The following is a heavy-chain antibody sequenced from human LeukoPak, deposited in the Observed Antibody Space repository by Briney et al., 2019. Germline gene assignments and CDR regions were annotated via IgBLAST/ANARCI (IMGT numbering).Heavy chain of an antibody. CDR2: ISESGSGT. CDR3: AKPYNWNYYFDY. Sequence: SGGSLRLSCAVSGLTFSRYAMSWVRQAPGKGLEWVSAISESGSGTYYADSVKGRFTISRDNSKNTLYLQMNSLRAEDTAVYYCAKPYNWNYYFDYWGQGTLVTVSS. CDR1: GLTFSRYA. J-gene: IGHJ4*02. V-gene: IGHV3-23*01. D-gene: IGHD1-7*01.